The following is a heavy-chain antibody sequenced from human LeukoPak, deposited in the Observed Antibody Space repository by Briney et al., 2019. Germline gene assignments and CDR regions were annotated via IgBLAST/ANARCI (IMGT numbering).Heavy chain of an antibody. D-gene: IGHD3-22*01. CDR2: IRYEGSSK. CDR3: AKDSASQFYYDISGYEGYFDY. CDR1: GFTFSRCG. Sequence: AGGSLRLSCAASGFTFSRCGMHWVRQAPGKGLEWVAFIRYEGSSKYYADSVKGRFTISRDNSKNTLYLEMNSLRAEDTALYYCAKDSASQFYYDISGYEGYFDYWGQGTLVTVSS. J-gene: IGHJ4*02. V-gene: IGHV3-30*02.